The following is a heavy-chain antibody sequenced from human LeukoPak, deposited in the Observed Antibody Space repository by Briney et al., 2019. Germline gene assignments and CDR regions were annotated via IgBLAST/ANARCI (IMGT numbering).Heavy chain of an antibody. J-gene: IGHJ4*02. D-gene: IGHD1-26*01. CDR3: ARDSVSGSYYDY. V-gene: IGHV3-23*01. CDR1: GFTFSSYA. Sequence: GGSLRLSCAASGFTFSSYAMSWVRQAPGNGLEWVSAISGSGGSTYYADSVKGRFTIPRDNSKNTLYLQMNSLRAEDTDVYYCARDSVSGSYYDYWGQGTLVTVSS. CDR2: ISGSGGST.